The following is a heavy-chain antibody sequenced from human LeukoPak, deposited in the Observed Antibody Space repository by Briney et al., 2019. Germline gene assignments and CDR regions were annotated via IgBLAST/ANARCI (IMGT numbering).Heavy chain of an antibody. CDR3: AREIRGGKDYYYYYMDV. CDR2: IIPIFGTA. CDR1: GGTFSSYA. Sequence: SVKVSCKASGGTFSSYAISWVRQAPGQGLGWMGGIIPIFGTANYAQKFQGRVTITADESTSTAYMELSSLRSEDTAVYYCAREIRGGKDYYYYYMDVWGKGTTVTVSS. D-gene: IGHD2-15*01. J-gene: IGHJ6*03. V-gene: IGHV1-69*13.